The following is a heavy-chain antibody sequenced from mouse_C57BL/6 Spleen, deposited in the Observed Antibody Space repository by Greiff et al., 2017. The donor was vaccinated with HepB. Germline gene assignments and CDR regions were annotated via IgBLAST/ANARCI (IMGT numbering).Heavy chain of an antibody. D-gene: IGHD4-1*01. J-gene: IGHJ2*01. CDR1: GYSITSGYD. V-gene: IGHV3-1*01. Sequence: EVQRVESGPGMVKPSQSLSLTCTVTGYSITSGYDWHWIRHFPGNKLEWMGYISYSGSTNYNPSLKSRISITHDTSKNHFFLKLNSVTTEDTATYYCAREGRTGAYFDYWGQGTTLTVSS. CDR3: AREGRTGAYFDY. CDR2: ISYSGST.